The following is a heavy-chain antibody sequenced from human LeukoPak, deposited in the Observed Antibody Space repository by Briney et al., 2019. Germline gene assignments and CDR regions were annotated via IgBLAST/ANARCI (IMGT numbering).Heavy chain of an antibody. CDR2: INWNIDTI. CDR3: ARDSLYGSGNPHKGNIFDY. J-gene: IGHJ4*02. V-gene: IGHV3-9*01. Sequence: GGSLRLSCAASGFTFNDYAMHWVRQAPGKGLEWVSGINWNIDTIGYADSVKGRFTISRDNAKNSLYLQMNSLTAEDKAFYYCARDSLYGSGNPHKGNIFDYWGQGALVIVSS. D-gene: IGHD3-10*01. CDR1: GFTFNDYA.